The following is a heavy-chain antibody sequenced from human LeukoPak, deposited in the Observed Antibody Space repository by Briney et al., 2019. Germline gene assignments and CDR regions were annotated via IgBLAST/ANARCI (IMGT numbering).Heavy chain of an antibody. V-gene: IGHV1-69*13. CDR2: IIPIFGTA. Sequence: SVKVSCKASGYTFTSYGISWVRQAPGQGLEWMGGIIPIFGTANYAQKFQGRVTITADESTSTAYMELSSLRSEDTAVYYCAGSYYYGSGSYYTDYWGQGTLVTVSS. CDR1: GYTFTSYG. CDR3: AGSYYYGSGSYYTDY. J-gene: IGHJ4*02. D-gene: IGHD3-10*01.